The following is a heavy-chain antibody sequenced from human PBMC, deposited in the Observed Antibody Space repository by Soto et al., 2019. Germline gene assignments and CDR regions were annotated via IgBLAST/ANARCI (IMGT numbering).Heavy chain of an antibody. CDR1: GFTFSVSA. D-gene: IGHD6-19*01. Sequence: EVQLVESGGGLVQPGGSLRLSCAASGFTFSVSAMSWVRQAPGKGLEHVASITRSGSEAFYGDSVKGRFSMSRDNSKNMLIREMNSLGVEYTDRYYCDKECSDSGWYLESWGQGALVTVS. CDR2: ITRSGSEA. V-gene: IGHV3-23*04. CDR3: DKECSDSGWYLES. J-gene: IGHJ1*01.